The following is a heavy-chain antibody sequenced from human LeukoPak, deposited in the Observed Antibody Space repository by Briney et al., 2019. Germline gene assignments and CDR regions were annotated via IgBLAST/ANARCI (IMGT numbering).Heavy chain of an antibody. J-gene: IGHJ3*02. Sequence: GASVKVSCKTSGYTFSGYHMHWVRQAPGQGLEWMGWINPNSGGTKYAQKFQGRVTMTRDTSISTAYMELSRLRSDDTAVYYCARARPDWGSSKGAFDIWGQGTMVTVSS. D-gene: IGHD7-27*01. CDR1: GYTFSGYH. CDR3: ARARPDWGSSKGAFDI. V-gene: IGHV1-2*02. CDR2: INPNSGGT.